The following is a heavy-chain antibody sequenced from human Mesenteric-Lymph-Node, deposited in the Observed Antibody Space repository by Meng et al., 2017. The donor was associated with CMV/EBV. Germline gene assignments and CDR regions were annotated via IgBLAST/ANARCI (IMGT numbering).Heavy chain of an antibody. Sequence: GGSLRLSCAASGFTFSSYSMNWVRQAPGKGLEWVSSISSSSSYIYYADSVKGRFTISRDNAKNSLYLQMNSLRAEDTAVYYCAKAGGYDFWSGYRHFDYWGQGTLVTVSS. V-gene: IGHV3-21*04. CDR3: AKAGGYDFWSGYRHFDY. CDR1: GFTFSSYS. CDR2: ISSSSSYI. J-gene: IGHJ4*02. D-gene: IGHD3-3*01.